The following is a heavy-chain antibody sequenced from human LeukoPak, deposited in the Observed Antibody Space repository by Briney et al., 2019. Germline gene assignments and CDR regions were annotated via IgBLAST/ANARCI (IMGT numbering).Heavy chain of an antibody. CDR2: ISSRSSSM. CDR1: GLTFSSYS. D-gene: IGHD7-27*01. V-gene: IGHV3-21*01. Sequence: GGSLRLSCAASGLTFSSYSMNWVRQAPGKGLEWVSSISSRSSSMYYADSVKGRSTISRDNAKNSLYLQMNSLRAEDTAVYYCAREITGEAFDIWGQGTMVTVSS. CDR3: AREITGEAFDI. J-gene: IGHJ3*02.